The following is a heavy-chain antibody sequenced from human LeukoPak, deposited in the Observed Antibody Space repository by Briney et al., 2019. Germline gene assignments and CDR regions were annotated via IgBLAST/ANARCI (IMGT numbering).Heavy chain of an antibody. J-gene: IGHJ6*03. CDR3: ARDRPGSRRLNYYYYYMDV. CDR1: GDSISNNPYY. V-gene: IGHV4-39*07. Sequence: SETLSLTCTVSGDSISNNPYYWAWIRQPPGKGLEWIATIYHSGTTFYNPSLKSRVTMSVDTSKNQFSLKLSSVTAADTAVYYCARDRPGSRRLNYYYYYMDVWGKGTTVTVSS. D-gene: IGHD1-1*01. CDR2: IYHSGTT.